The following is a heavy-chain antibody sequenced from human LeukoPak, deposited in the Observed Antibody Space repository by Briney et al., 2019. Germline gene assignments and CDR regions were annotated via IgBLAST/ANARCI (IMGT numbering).Heavy chain of an antibody. CDR3: ARGGGYASPIGY. CDR1: GGSISTYY. J-gene: IGHJ4*02. CDR2: IYHSGST. D-gene: IGHD5-12*01. V-gene: IGHV4-59*01. Sequence: KPSETLSLTCTLSGGSISTYYWSWIRQPPGKGLEWIGCIYHSGSTNYNPSLKSRVTISVDTSKNQFSLKLSSVTAADTAVYYCARGGGYASPIGYWGQGALVTVSS.